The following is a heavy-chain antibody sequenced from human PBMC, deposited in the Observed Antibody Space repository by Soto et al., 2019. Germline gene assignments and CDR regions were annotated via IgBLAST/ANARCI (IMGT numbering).Heavy chain of an antibody. CDR3: ARDREGVGAGLF. V-gene: IGHV3-21*01. Sequence: GGSLRLSCAASGFTFSSYSMNWVRQAPGKGLEWVSSISSSSYIYYADSVKGRFTISRDNAKNSLYLQMNSLRAEDTAVYYCARDREGVGAGLFWGQGTMVTV. CDR2: ISSSSYI. D-gene: IGHD1-26*01. CDR1: GFTFSSYS. J-gene: IGHJ3*01.